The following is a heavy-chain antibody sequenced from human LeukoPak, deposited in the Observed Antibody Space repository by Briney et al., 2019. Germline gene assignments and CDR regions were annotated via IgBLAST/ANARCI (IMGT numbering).Heavy chain of an antibody. CDR2: INPNSGGT. J-gene: IGHJ4*02. D-gene: IGHD3-3*01. CDR3: ARDSGETGFWSGSYFDY. V-gene: IGHV1-2*02. Sequence: APVKVSCKASGYTFTGYYMHWVRQAPGQGLEWMGWINPNSGGTNYAQKFQGRVTMTRDTSISTAYMELSRLRSDDTAVYYCARDSGETGFWSGSYFDYWGQGTLVTVSS. CDR1: GYTFTGYY.